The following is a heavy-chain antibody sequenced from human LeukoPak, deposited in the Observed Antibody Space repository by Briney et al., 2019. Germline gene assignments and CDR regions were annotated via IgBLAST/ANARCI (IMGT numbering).Heavy chain of an antibody. V-gene: IGHV3-23*01. Sequence: PGGSLRLSCAASGFTFSSYSMNWVRQTPGKGLEWVSDIGDTGASTYYADSERGRFTISRDNSKKTLYLQMNSLRVEDSALYYCAKRVHYSSSWPCFDHWGQGALVTVSS. D-gene: IGHD6-13*01. CDR2: IGDTGAST. J-gene: IGHJ4*02. CDR1: GFTFSSYS. CDR3: AKRVHYSSSWPCFDH.